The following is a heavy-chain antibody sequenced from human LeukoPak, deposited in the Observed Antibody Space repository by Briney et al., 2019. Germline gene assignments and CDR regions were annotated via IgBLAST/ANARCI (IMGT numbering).Heavy chain of an antibody. Sequence: ASVKVSCKASGYTFTSYATHWVRQAPGQRLEWMGWINAGNGNTKYSQKFQGRVTITRDTSASTAYMELSSLRSEDTAVYYCARGPPGNYGDYRFDYWGQGTLVTVSS. J-gene: IGHJ4*02. D-gene: IGHD4-17*01. CDR3: ARGPPGNYGDYRFDY. CDR2: INAGNGNT. V-gene: IGHV1-3*01. CDR1: GYTFTSYA.